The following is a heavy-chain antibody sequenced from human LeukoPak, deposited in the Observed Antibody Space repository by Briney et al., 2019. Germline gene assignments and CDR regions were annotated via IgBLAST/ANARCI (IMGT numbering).Heavy chain of an antibody. V-gene: IGHV3-23*01. CDR1: GFTVGSYV. J-gene: IGHJ4*02. D-gene: IGHD2-15*01. CDR3: ARYCGAASCYSGFDY. Sequence: GGSLRLSCAAAGFTVGSYVMSSVRQAPGKWPGWVSAISGDGGTYYADSVKGRFTISRDNSKNTLYLQMNSLGGEDTALYYCARYCGAASCYSGFDYWGQGTLVTVAS. CDR2: ISGDGGT.